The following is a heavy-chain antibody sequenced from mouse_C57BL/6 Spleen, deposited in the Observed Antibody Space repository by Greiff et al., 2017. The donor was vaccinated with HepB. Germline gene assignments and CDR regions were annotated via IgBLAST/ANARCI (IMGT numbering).Heavy chain of an antibody. J-gene: IGHJ3*01. CDR2: INPNNGGT. CDR3: ARAYYYDDGCCAY. V-gene: IGHV1-18*01. CDR1: GYTFTDYY. D-gene: IGHD2-4*01. Sequence: EVQLQQSGPELVKPGASVKIPCKASGYTFTDYYMDWVKQSNGKSLEWIGDINPNNGGTNYNQKFKGKATLTVDKSSSTAYMELRSLTSEDTAVYYCARAYYYDDGCCAYWGQGTLVTVS.